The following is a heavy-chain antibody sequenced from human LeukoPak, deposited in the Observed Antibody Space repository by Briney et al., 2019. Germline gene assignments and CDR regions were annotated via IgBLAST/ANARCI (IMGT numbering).Heavy chain of an antibody. J-gene: IGHJ4*02. V-gene: IGHV4-4*09. CDR3: ARQDDYGDYIDY. D-gene: IGHD4-17*01. CDR1: GGSISSYY. Sequence: SETLSLTCTVSGGSISSYYWSWIRQPPGKGLEWIGYIYTSGSTNHNPSLKSRVTISVDTSKNQFSLKLSSVTAADTAVYYCARQDDYGDYIDYWGQGTLVTVSS. CDR2: IYTSGST.